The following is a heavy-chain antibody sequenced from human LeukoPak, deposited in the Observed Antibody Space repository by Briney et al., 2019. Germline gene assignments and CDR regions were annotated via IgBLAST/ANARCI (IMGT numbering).Heavy chain of an antibody. CDR3: ARHYYDSSGYYPAHFRY. J-gene: IGHJ4*02. CDR1: GGSISSGSYY. D-gene: IGHD3-22*01. CDR2: IYTSGST. Sequence: PSETLSLTCTVSGGSISSGSYYWSWIRQPAGKGLEWIGRIYTSGSTNYNPSLKSRVTISVDTSKNQFSLKLSSVTAADTAVYYCARHYYDSSGYYPAHFRYWGQGTLVTVSS. V-gene: IGHV4-61*02.